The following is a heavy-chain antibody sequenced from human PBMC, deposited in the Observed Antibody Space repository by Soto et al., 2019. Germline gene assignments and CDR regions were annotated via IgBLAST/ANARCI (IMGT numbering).Heavy chain of an antibody. CDR2: ILYDASNK. V-gene: IGHV3-30*18. CDR1: GFTFSNYG. D-gene: IGHD1-1*01. Sequence: GGCLRLSCAASGFTFSNYGMHWVRQTPGEGMECVALILYDASNKYYADSVKGRFTISRDHSKNTLYLQVSSLRAEDTAVYYCAKSRDAYNFYFYYGMDVWGQGTSVT. J-gene: IGHJ6*02. CDR3: AKSRDAYNFYFYYGMDV.